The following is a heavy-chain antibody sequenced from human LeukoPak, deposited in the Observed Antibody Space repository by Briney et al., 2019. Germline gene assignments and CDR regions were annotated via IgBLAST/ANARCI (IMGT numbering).Heavy chain of an antibody. D-gene: IGHD4-17*01. V-gene: IGHV1-46*01. CDR2: INPSGGST. Sequence: GASVKVSCKASGYTFTGYYMHWVRQAPGQGLEWMGIINPSGGSTSYAQKFQGRVTMTRDTSTSTVYMELSSLRSEDTAVYYCARDKRMRGVTTALDYWGQGTLVTVSS. CDR3: ARDKRMRGVTTALDY. J-gene: IGHJ4*02. CDR1: GYTFTGYY.